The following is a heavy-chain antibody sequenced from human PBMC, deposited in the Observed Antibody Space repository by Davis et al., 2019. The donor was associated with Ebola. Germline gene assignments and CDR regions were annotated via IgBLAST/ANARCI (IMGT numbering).Heavy chain of an antibody. V-gene: IGHV3-11*06. CDR3: ARDLSSSYDY. D-gene: IGHD6-19*01. J-gene: IGHJ4*02. CDR1: GFTFRNYA. CDR2: ISDRSTYT. Sequence: GESLKISCAASGFTFRNYAMMWVRQAPGKGLEWVSHISDRSTYTNYADSVKGRFTISRDNARNSLYLQMNSLRAEDTAFYYCARDLSSSYDYWGQGILVTVSS.